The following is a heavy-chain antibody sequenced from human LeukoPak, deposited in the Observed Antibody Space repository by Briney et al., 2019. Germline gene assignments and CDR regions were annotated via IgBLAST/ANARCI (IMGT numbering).Heavy chain of an antibody. J-gene: IGHJ4*02. CDR3: ARALLVLAGTNFDY. CDR1: GYTFTGYY. Sequence: ASVKVSCHASGYTFTGYYLHWVRQAPGQGPEWIGWINPNSGDTHSAQKFQGRVTMTRDTSISTGYMELSRLTSDDTAVYYWARALLVLAGTNFDYWGQGTLVTVSS. V-gene: IGHV1-2*02. CDR2: INPNSGDT. D-gene: IGHD6-19*01.